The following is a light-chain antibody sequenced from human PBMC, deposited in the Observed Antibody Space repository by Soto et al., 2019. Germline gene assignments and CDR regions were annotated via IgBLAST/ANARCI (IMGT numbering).Light chain of an antibody. CDR1: QSVSSK. CDR2: GAS. Sequence: ELVMTQSPATLSVSPGERATLACRASQSVSSKLAWYHQKPGQAPRLLIYGASTRITGIPARFSGSGSGTEFTLTFSSLQSEDFAVYYCQQDKNWPPGTFGHGTKVAIK. V-gene: IGKV3-15*01. J-gene: IGKJ1*01. CDR3: QQDKNWPPGT.